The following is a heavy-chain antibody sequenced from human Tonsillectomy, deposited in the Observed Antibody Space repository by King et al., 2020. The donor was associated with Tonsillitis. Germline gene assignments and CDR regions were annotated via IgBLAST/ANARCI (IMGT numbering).Heavy chain of an antibody. CDR2: IYSGGST. D-gene: IGHD3-22*01. CDR1: GFTVSSNY. Sequence: QLVQSGGGLVQPGGSLRLSCAASGFTVSSNYMSWVRQAPGKGLEWVSVIYSGGSTYYADSVKGRFTISRDNSKNTLYLQMNSLRAEDTAVYYCAREAPFNYYDSSGYFDYWGQGTLVTVSS. J-gene: IGHJ4*02. V-gene: IGHV3-53*01. CDR3: AREAPFNYYDSSGYFDY.